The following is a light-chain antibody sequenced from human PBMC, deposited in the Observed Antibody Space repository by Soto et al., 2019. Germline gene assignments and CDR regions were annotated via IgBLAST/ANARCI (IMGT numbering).Light chain of an antibody. CDR1: QGIANF. V-gene: IGKV1-9*01. CDR3: HQLNSFPIP. Sequence: IQLTQSPSSLSASVGDRVTISCRASQGIANFLAWYQQKPGKAPKLLIYAASTLQSGVPSRFSGSGSGTDFPLPITSLQPEDFQTYYCHQLNSFPIPFGPGTKVDIK. J-gene: IGKJ3*01. CDR2: AAS.